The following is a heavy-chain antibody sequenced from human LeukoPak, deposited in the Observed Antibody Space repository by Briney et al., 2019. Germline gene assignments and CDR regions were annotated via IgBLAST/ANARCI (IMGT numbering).Heavy chain of an antibody. CDR1: GYTFTSYD. D-gene: IGHD2-15*01. V-gene: IGHV1-8*01. Sequence: ASVKVSCKASGYTFTSYDINWVRQATGQGLEWMGWMNPNSGNTGYAQKLQGRVTMTTDTSTSTAYMELRSLRSDDTAVYYCAVYAPGYCSGGSCYSVIDYFDYWGQGTLVTVSS. CDR3: AVYAPGYCSGGSCYSVIDYFDY. J-gene: IGHJ4*02. CDR2: MNPNSGNT.